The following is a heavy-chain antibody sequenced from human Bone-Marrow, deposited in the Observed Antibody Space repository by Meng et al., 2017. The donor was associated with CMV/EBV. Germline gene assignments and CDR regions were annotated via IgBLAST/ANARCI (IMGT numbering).Heavy chain of an antibody. CDR3: ARDPPIVGAVAGRAYYYYGMDV. CDR2: INPSGGST. V-gene: IGHV1-46*01. Sequence: ASVKVSCKASGYTFTSYYMHWVRQAPGQGLEWMGIINPSGGSTSYAQKFQGRVTITTDESTSTAYMELSSLRSEDTAVYYCARDPPIVGAVAGRAYYYYGMDVWGQGTTVTVSS. J-gene: IGHJ6*02. D-gene: IGHD6-19*01. CDR1: GYTFTSYY.